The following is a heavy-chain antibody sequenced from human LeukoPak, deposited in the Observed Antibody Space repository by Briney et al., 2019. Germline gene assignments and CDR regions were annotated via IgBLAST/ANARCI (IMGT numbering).Heavy chain of an antibody. Sequence: GGSLRLSCAASGFTFSSYSMNWVRQAPGKGLEWVSSISSSSSYIYYADSVKGRFTMSRDNAKNSLYLQMNSLRAEDTAVYYCARDRRYYGSGSYQPVDYWGQGTLVTVSS. CDR2: ISSSSSYI. CDR1: GFTFSSYS. CDR3: ARDRRYYGSGSYQPVDY. V-gene: IGHV3-21*01. J-gene: IGHJ4*02. D-gene: IGHD3-10*01.